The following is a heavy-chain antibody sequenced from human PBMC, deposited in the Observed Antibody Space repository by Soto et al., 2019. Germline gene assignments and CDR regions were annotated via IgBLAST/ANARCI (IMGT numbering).Heavy chain of an antibody. D-gene: IGHD2-15*01. J-gene: IGHJ4*02. V-gene: IGHV4-31*03. CDR1: GGSVLNGGYY. Sequence: QVQLQESGPGLLRPSQTLSLTCTVSGGSVLNGGYYWTWIRQHPGKGLEWLGKIFFSGGTHYNPALKSRLVISIDTSNNQSSLNLSSVTAADTAIYYCARDNYGGMIDYWSQGTLVSVSS. CDR3: ARDNYGGMIDY. CDR2: IFFSGGT.